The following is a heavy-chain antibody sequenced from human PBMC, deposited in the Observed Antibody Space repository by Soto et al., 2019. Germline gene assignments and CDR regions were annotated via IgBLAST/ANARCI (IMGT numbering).Heavy chain of an antibody. CDR1: GFSFTNFA. D-gene: IGHD2-21*02. J-gene: IGHJ4*02. V-gene: IGHV3-23*01. CDR2: IGASGDIT. Sequence: GVSLRLSCAASGFSFTNFAMSWVRQAPGKGLEWVAGIGASGDITWYADSVKGRLSISRDNSKNTLYLQLNSLRFEDTAVYYCAKDDFTDRGDDYFDYWGPGTLVTVS. CDR3: AKDDFTDRGDDYFDY.